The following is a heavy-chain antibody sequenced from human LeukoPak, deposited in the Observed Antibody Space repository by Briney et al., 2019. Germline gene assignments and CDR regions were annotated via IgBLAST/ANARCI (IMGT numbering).Heavy chain of an antibody. Sequence: GGSLRLSCAASGFTFSNYWMSWARQSPGKGRKWVANIKEDGSEKYYADSVKCRFTISRDNAKNSLNLQMNSLRAEDTAVYYCAREGLWVGLDSGKTRQAYWESWGQGTMVTVSS. V-gene: IGHV3-7*04. CDR2: IKEDGSEK. J-gene: IGHJ3*01. D-gene: IGHD2-21*01. CDR1: GFTFSNYW. CDR3: AREGLWVGLDSGKTRQAYWES.